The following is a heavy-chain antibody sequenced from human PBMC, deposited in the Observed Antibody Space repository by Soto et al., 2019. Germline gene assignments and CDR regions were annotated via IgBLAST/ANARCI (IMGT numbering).Heavy chain of an antibody. Sequence: GASVKVSCKASGGTFSSYAISWVRQAPGQGLEWMGGIIPIFGTANYAQKFQGRVTITADESTSTAYMELSSLRSEDTAVYYCAGNRGYYDSSGYNIYGMDVWGQGTTVTVSS. J-gene: IGHJ6*02. CDR3: AGNRGYYDSSGYNIYGMDV. CDR2: IIPIFGTA. CDR1: GGTFSSYA. V-gene: IGHV1-69*13. D-gene: IGHD3-22*01.